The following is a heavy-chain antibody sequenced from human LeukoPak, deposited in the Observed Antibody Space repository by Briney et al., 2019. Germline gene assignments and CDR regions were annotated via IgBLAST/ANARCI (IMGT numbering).Heavy chain of an antibody. J-gene: IGHJ4*02. CDR1: GGSISGSSYY. V-gene: IGHV4-39*07. CDR3: ARDYVGTGPVLAAAGLWFDY. D-gene: IGHD6-13*01. Sequence: SETLSLTCTVSGGSISGSSYYWGWIRQPPGKGLEWIGSIYYSGSTYYNPSLKSRVTISVDTSKNQFSLKLSSVTAADTAVYYCARDYVGTGPVLAAAGLWFDYWGQGTLVTVSS. CDR2: IYYSGST.